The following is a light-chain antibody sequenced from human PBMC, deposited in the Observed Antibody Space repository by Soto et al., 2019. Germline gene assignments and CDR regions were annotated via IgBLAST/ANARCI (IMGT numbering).Light chain of an antibody. CDR3: QQRSNWPGIT. CDR2: DAS. Sequence: SPATLSLSPGERATLSCRASQSVSSYLAWYQQKPGQAPRLLIYDASNRATGIPARFSGSGSGTDFTLTISSLEPEDFAVYYCQQRSNWPGITFGQGTRLEIK. J-gene: IGKJ5*01. CDR1: QSVSSY. V-gene: IGKV3-11*01.